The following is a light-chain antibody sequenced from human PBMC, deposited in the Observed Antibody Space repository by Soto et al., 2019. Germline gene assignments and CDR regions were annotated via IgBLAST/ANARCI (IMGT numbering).Light chain of an antibody. CDR2: AAS. Sequence: DIQMTESPSSLSSSVGGRCTSTCRASQSISSYLNRYQQQPEQAPTLLIYAASSLQSGVPSRFSGSGAGTDLTLTISSLQPEDFATYDCQQSYSTRTFGQGTRWIS. J-gene: IGKJ1*01. V-gene: IGKV1-39*01. CDR3: QQSYSTRT. CDR1: QSISSY.